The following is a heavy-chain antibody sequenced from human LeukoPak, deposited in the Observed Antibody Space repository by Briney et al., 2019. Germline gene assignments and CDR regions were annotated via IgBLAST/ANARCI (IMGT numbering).Heavy chain of an antibody. CDR1: GYTFINYG. Sequence: ASVKVSCKASGYTFINYGISWVRQAPGQGLEWMGWITAYNGNTNYAQKLQGRVTMTTDTSTSTAYMELRSLRSDDTAVYYCARDRSRLRYFDWLPSRNWFDPWGQGTLVTVSS. V-gene: IGHV1-18*01. J-gene: IGHJ5*02. CDR3: ARDRSRLRYFDWLPSRNWFDP. D-gene: IGHD3-9*01. CDR2: ITAYNGNT.